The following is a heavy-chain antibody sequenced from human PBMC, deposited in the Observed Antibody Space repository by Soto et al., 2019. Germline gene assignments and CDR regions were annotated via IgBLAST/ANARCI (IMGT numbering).Heavy chain of an antibody. D-gene: IGHD3-16*01. CDR3: ANRLGSF. Sequence: QVQLQQWGTGLLKPSETLSLTCAVYGGSFTTYYWAWIRQSPGKGLDWIGETHHTGSTTYSPSLMSRVSISIDTSRNQFTLKFRAVTAADTGVYYCANRLGSFWGQGVLVTVSS. J-gene: IGHJ4*02. CDR1: GGSFTTYY. CDR2: THHTGST. V-gene: IGHV4-34*01.